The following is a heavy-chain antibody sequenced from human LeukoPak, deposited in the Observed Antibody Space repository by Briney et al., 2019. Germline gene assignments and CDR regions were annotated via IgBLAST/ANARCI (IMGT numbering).Heavy chain of an antibody. Sequence: PGGSLRLSCAASGFTFSSYDMHWVRQAPGKGPDWVAVISYDGSDKYYADSVKGRFTISRDNSKNTMYLEMNSLRPEDTAVYHCAIGLYDYDLGNWGQGTLVTVSS. CDR1: GFTFSSYD. CDR3: AIGLYDYDLGN. D-gene: IGHD3-16*01. CDR2: ISYDGSDK. J-gene: IGHJ4*02. V-gene: IGHV3-30*03.